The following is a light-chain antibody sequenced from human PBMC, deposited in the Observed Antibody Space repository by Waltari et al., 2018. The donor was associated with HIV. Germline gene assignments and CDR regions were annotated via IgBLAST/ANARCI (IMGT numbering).Light chain of an antibody. V-gene: IGKV1-39*01. CDR2: ATS. Sequence: IQLTQSPSSLFAYLADTVPITCRPSHNISGFLNWYQQKPGKAPKLLVFATSSLQSGVPSRFKGSASGMDFSLTINSLHPEDFATYYCQQSFSGFSFGPGTSVD. CDR1: HNISGF. CDR3: QQSFSGFS. J-gene: IGKJ3*01.